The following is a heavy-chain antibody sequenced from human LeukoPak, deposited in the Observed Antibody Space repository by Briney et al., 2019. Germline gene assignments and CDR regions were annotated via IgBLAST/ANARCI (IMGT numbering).Heavy chain of an antibody. CDR1: GFTFSSYS. V-gene: IGHV3-48*02. J-gene: IGHJ4*02. Sequence: GGSLRLSCAASGFTFSSYSMIWVRQAPGQGMEWVSYISSSSSTTYYADSVKGRLTISRDNAKNSLYLHMNSLRDEDTAVYYCAKDEWQWLAIDHWGQGTLVTVSS. CDR3: AKDEWQWLAIDH. D-gene: IGHD6-19*01. CDR2: ISSSSSTT.